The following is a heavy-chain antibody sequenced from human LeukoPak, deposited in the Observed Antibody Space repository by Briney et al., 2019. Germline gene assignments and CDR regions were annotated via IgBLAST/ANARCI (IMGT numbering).Heavy chain of an antibody. D-gene: IGHD6-19*01. CDR3: ANTMYSSAWSPFDY. CDR2: IQYDGNKR. CDR1: TFTFSSYG. J-gene: IGHJ4*02. V-gene: IGHV3-30*02. Sequence: GGSLRISCAASTFTFSSYGMHWVRQAPGKGLEWVAFIQYDGNKRYYADSVKGRFTISRDNSKNTLYLQMNSLRPDDTALYYCANTMYSSAWSPFDYGGRGTLVTVSS.